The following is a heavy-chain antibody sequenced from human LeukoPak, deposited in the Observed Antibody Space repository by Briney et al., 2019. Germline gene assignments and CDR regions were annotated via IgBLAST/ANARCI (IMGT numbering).Heavy chain of an antibody. CDR3: AREEFDWLLNYYYGMDV. J-gene: IGHJ6*02. CDR2: INPNSGGT. D-gene: IGHD3-9*01. CDR1: GYTFTGYY. V-gene: IGHV1-2*02. Sequence: ASVKVSCKASGYTFTGYYMHWVRQAPGQGLEWMGWINPNSGGTNYAQKFQSRVTMTRDTSISTAYMELSRLRSDDTAVYYCAREEFDWLLNYYYGMDVWGQGTTVTVSS.